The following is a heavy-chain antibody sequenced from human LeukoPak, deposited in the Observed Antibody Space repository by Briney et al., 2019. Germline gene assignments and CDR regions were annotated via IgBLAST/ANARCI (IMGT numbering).Heavy chain of an antibody. J-gene: IGHJ4*02. CDR2: ISLAGQT. CDR3: SRESGPFCPFGY. V-gene: IGHV4-4*02. D-gene: IGHD1-26*01. CDR1: GGSISGTNW. Sequence: SGTLSLTCGVSGGSISGTNWWSWVRQPPGQGLEWIGEISLAGQTNYNPSLNGRVTMSLDKSSNQLSLHLTSVTAADTATYYCSRESGPFCPFGYWGQGTLVTVSS.